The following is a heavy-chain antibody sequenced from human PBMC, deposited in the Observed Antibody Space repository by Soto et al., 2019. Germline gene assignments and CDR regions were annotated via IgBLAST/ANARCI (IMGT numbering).Heavy chain of an antibody. V-gene: IGHV1-69*06. J-gene: IGHJ3*02. CDR2: TIPIIGTT. Sequence: QVQLVQSGAEVKKPGSSVKVSCKASGATLSTHGISWVRQAPGQGLEWMGGTIPIIGTTDYAEKFQGRVKIIADKSTSTAYMELSSLRSEDTALYYCARAGPVSGNHAFDIWGQGTLVTVSS. CDR3: ARAGPVSGNHAFDI. D-gene: IGHD6-19*01. CDR1: GATLSTHG.